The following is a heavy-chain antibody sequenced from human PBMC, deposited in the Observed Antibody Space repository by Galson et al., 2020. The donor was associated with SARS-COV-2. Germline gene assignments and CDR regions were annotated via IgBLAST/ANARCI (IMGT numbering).Heavy chain of an antibody. CDR3: VTSSSFGVDAFDI. D-gene: IGHD6-13*01. Sequence: ASVTVSCKASGYTFTSYGISWVRQAPGQGLEWMGWIRAYNGNTNYAQKLQGRVTMTTDTSTSTAYMELRSLRSDDTAVYYCVTSSSFGVDAFDIWGQGTMVTVSS. CDR2: IRAYNGNT. V-gene: IGHV1-18*01. CDR1: GYTFTSYG. J-gene: IGHJ3*02.